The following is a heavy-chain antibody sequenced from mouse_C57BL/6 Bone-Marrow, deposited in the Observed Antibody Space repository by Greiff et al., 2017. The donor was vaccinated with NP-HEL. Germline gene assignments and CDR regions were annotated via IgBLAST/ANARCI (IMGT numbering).Heavy chain of an antibody. CDR3: ARLGYYYYFDY. V-gene: IGHV5-9*01. D-gene: IGHD2-3*01. CDR1: GFTFSSYT. CDR2: ISGGGGNT. J-gene: IGHJ2*01. Sequence: EVKLEESGGGLVKPGGSLKLSCAASGFTFSSYTMSWVRQTPEKRLEWVATISGGGGNTYYPDSVKGRFTISRDNAKNTLYLQMSSLRSEDTALYYCARLGYYYYFDYWGQGTTLTVSS.